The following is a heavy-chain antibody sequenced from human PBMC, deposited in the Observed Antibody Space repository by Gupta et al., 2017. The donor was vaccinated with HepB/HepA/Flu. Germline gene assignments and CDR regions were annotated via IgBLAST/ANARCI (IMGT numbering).Heavy chain of an antibody. D-gene: IGHD2-15*01. CDR3: ARDMSYLYDF. J-gene: IGHJ4*02. Sequence: QVQLVQSGPEVKKPGASVKVSCKASGYTFSGYYIHWLRQAPGQGLEWMGWINPDSNLANYAQNCQGRVTMTRDTSITTAYMELTSLRSDDTAIYYCARDMSYLYDFWGQGTLVSVSS. V-gene: IGHV1-2*02. CDR1: GYTFSGYY. CDR2: INPDSNLA.